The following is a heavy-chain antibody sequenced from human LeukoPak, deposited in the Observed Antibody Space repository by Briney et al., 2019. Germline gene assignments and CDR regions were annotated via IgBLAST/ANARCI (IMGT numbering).Heavy chain of an antibody. Sequence: WASVKVSCKASGYTFTSYGISWVRQAPGQGLEWMGWISAYNGNTNYAQKFQGRVAMTTDTSTSTAYMELRSLRFDDTAVYYCARDSRYDEGYWGQGTLVTVSS. D-gene: IGHD5-12*01. J-gene: IGHJ4*02. CDR3: ARDSRYDEGY. V-gene: IGHV1-18*01. CDR1: GYTFTSYG. CDR2: ISAYNGNT.